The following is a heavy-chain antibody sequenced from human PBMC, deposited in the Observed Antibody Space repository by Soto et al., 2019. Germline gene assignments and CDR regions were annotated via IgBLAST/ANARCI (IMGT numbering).Heavy chain of an antibody. CDR1: GFTFTSSA. CDR2: IVVGSGNT. J-gene: IGHJ4*02. Sequence: SVKVSCKASGFTFTSSAVQWVRHARGQRLEWIGWIVVGSGNTNYAQKFQERVTITRDMSTSTAYMELSSLRSEDTAVYYCAAGTLSLGELSLPDYWGQGTLVTVSS. CDR3: AAGTLSLGELSLPDY. V-gene: IGHV1-58*01. D-gene: IGHD3-16*02.